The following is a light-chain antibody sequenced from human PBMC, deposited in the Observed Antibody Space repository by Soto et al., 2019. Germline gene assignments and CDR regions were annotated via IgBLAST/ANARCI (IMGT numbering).Light chain of an antibody. CDR2: DAS. J-gene: IGKJ1*01. CDR3: VQRTTWPWT. Sequence: EIVLTQSPGTLSLSPGERATLSCRASQSVSSHLAWYQQKPGQAPRLLIYDASNRATGIPARFSGSWSRTDFTLTISSLELDAFAVYHGVQRTTWPWTCGQGSKVEIK. CDR1: QSVSSH. V-gene: IGKV3-11*01.